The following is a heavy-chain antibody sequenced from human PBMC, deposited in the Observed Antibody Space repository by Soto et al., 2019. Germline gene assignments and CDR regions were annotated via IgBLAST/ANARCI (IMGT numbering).Heavy chain of an antibody. V-gene: IGHV3-21*01. J-gene: IGHJ4*02. CDR1: GFTFSSYS. Sequence: EVQLVESGGDLVKPGGSLRLSCADSGFTFSSYSMNWVRQAPGKGLEWVTSISSSSTYIYYAHSVKGRFTTSRDNATTPLYLQMTTLTAEDTAVYYFARGGPEITRPFDYWGQVTLVTVSS. CDR3: ARGGPEITRPFDY. D-gene: IGHD3-10*01. CDR2: ISSSSTYI.